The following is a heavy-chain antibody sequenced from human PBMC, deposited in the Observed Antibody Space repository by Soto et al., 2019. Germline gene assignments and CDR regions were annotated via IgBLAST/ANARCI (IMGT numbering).Heavy chain of an antibody. Sequence: QVQLVQSGAEVKKPGASVKVSCKASGFTFAIYGIAWVRQAPGQGLEWMGWINPYNGNTNYAQKFQGRVTMTTDTSTSTGYMELRSLRSDDTAVYYCARVVAAAPVYYGMDVWGQWTTVTVSS. CDR1: GFTFAIYG. CDR3: ARVVAAAPVYYGMDV. V-gene: IGHV1-18*01. CDR2: INPYNGNT. J-gene: IGHJ6*02. D-gene: IGHD2-15*01.